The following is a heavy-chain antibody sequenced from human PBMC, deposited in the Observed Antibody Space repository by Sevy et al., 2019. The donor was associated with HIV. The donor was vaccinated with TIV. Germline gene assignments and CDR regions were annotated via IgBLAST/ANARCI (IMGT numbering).Heavy chain of an antibody. CDR2: INHSGST. CDR1: GGSVSGYY. Sequence: SETLSLTCAVYGGSVSGYYWSWIRQPPGKGLEWIGEINHSGSTNYNPSLKSRVTISVDTSKNQFSLKLSSVTAADPAVYYCARGRGLGYCSGGSCYGVYYFDYWGQGTLVTVSS. V-gene: IGHV4-34*01. D-gene: IGHD2-15*01. CDR3: ARGRGLGYCSGGSCYGVYYFDY. J-gene: IGHJ4*02.